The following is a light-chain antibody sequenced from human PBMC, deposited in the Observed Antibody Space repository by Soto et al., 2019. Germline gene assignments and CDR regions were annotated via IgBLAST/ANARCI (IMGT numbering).Light chain of an antibody. CDR2: EVN. Sequence: QSVLTQPRSVSGSPGQSVTISCTGTSSDVGGYKYVSWYQQFPGKAPKLMIYEVNKRPSGVPDRFSGSKSGNTASLTISGLQAEDEADYHCCSYAGSYTFVVFGGGTQLTVL. J-gene: IGLJ2*01. V-gene: IGLV2-11*01. CDR1: SSDVGGYKY. CDR3: CSYAGSYTFVV.